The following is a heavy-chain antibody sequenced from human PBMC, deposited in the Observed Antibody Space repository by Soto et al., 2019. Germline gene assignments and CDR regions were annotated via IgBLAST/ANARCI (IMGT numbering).Heavy chain of an antibody. CDR3: ARSRVNIAANDFDS. CDR1: GFTFSTYS. V-gene: IGHV3-48*02. D-gene: IGHD6-13*01. J-gene: IGHJ4*02. Sequence: EVQLVESGGGLVQPGGSLRLSCAVSGFTFSTYSMNWVRQAPGTGLEWVSYISTSSRTIYYADSVKGRFTISRDNAKNSLYLQMNSLRDEDTAVYYCARSRVNIAANDFDSWGQGTLVTVSS. CDR2: ISTSSRTI.